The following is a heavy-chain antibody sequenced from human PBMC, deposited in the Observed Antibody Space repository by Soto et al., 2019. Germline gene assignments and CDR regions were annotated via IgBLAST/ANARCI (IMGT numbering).Heavy chain of an antibody. D-gene: IGHD4-17*01. V-gene: IGHV3-21*01. CDR3: ARETTTPFDY. Sequence: GGSLRLSCAASGFTFSSYIMNWVRQAPGKGLEWVSSISPSGSYIYYADSVKGRFTISRDNAKNSLYLQMNSLRAEDTAVYYCARETTTPFDYWGQGTLVTVSS. CDR2: ISPSGSYI. CDR1: GFTFSSYI. J-gene: IGHJ4*02.